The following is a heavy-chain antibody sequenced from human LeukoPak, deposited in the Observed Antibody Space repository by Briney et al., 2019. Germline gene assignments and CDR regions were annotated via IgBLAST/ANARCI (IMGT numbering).Heavy chain of an antibody. CDR1: GYTFTSYA. Sequence: ASVKVSCKASGYTFTSYAMNWVRQAPGQGLEWMGWINTNTGNPTYAQGFTGRFVFSLDTSVSTAYLQISSLKAEDTAVYYCARGPVHNYYDSSDEFDYWGQGTLVTVSS. CDR3: ARGPVHNYYDSSDEFDY. D-gene: IGHD3-22*01. V-gene: IGHV7-4-1*02. J-gene: IGHJ4*02. CDR2: INTNTGNP.